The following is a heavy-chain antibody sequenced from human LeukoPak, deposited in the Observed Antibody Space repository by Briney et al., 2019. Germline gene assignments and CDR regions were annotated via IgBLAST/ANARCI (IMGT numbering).Heavy chain of an antibody. Sequence: PGGSLRLSCAASGFTFSSYWMSWDRQAPGKGLEWVANIKQDGSEKYYVDSVKGRFTISRDNAKNSLYLQMNSLRAEDTAVYYCARETDIPGYSSGLDYWGQGTLVTVSS. CDR1: GFTFSSYW. CDR3: ARETDIPGYSSGLDY. V-gene: IGHV3-7*03. J-gene: IGHJ4*02. CDR2: IKQDGSEK. D-gene: IGHD6-19*01.